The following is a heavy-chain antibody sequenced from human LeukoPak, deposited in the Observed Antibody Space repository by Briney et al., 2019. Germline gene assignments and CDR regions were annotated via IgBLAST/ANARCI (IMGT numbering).Heavy chain of an antibody. CDR3: ARDSSGYYDRVGYGMDV. CDR2: ISAYNGNT. Sequence: ASVKVSCKASGDTFTSYGISWVRQAPGQGLEWMGWISAYNGNTNYAQKLQGRVTMTTDTSTSTAYMELRSLRSDDTAVYYCARDSSGYYDRVGYGMDVWGQGTTVTVSS. D-gene: IGHD3-22*01. J-gene: IGHJ6*02. V-gene: IGHV1-18*01. CDR1: GDTFTSYG.